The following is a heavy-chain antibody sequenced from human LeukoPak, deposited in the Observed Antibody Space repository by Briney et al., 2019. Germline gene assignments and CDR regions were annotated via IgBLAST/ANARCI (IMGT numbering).Heavy chain of an antibody. CDR2: INDNGSTR. CDR3: AKDMQTWPRFPDY. Sequence: GGSLRLSCGASGFTFSNYAMSWVRQAPGKGLEWVSGINDNGSTRFYAASVKGRFTSSRDNPKNTPYLQMNGLRVEDTAVYYCAKDMQTWPRFPDYWGQGTLVTVSS. V-gene: IGHV3-23*01. J-gene: IGHJ4*02. CDR1: GFTFSNYA. D-gene: IGHD5-12*01.